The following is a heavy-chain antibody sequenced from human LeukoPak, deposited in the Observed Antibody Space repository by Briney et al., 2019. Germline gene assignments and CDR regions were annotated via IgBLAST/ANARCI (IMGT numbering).Heavy chain of an antibody. CDR3: ARGDSGAFDI. V-gene: IGHV4-34*01. Sequence: SETLSLTCAVYGGSFSGYYWSWIRQPPGKGLGWIGEINHSGSTNYNPSLKSRVTVSVDTSKNQFSLKLSSVTAADTAVYYCARGDSGAFDIWGQGTMVTVSS. CDR1: GGSFSGYY. D-gene: IGHD2-15*01. CDR2: INHSGST. J-gene: IGHJ3*02.